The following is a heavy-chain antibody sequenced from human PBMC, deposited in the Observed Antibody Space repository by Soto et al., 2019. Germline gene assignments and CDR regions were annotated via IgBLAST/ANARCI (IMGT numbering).Heavy chain of an antibody. V-gene: IGHV4-28*03. D-gene: IGHD5-12*01. Sequence: PSETLSLTCAVSGYSISSSNWWGWIRQPPGKGLEWIGYIYYSGTTYYNPSLKSRLTISRDNSKNTLYLQMNSLRGEDTAVYYCAKDNGSGCDWLRVGDASDIWGQGTMVTVSS. CDR1: GYSISSSNW. J-gene: IGHJ3*02. CDR2: IYYSGTT. CDR3: AKDNGSGCDWLRVGDASDI.